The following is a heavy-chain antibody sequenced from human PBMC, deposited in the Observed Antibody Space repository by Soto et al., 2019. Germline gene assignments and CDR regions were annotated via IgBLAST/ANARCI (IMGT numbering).Heavy chain of an antibody. J-gene: IGHJ6*02. Sequence: GGSLRLSCAASGFTFSSYAMRWVRQAPGKGLEWVSAISGSGGSTYYADSVKGRFTISRDNSKNTLYLQMNSLRAEDTAVYYCAKGAVAAAHGRHYYYFYGMDVWGQGTTVTVSS. V-gene: IGHV3-23*01. D-gene: IGHD6-13*01. CDR1: GFTFSSYA. CDR2: ISGSGGST. CDR3: AKGAVAAAHGRHYYYFYGMDV.